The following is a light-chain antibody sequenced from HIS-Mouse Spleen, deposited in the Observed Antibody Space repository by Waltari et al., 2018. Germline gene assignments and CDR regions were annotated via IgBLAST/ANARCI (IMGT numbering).Light chain of an antibody. CDR1: QSVSSY. CDR3: QQRSNWLFT. J-gene: IGKJ3*01. V-gene: IGKV3-11*01. CDR2: DAS. Sequence: EIVLTQSPATLSLSPGERATLSCRASQSVSSYLAWYQQKPGQAPRLLIYDASNRATGVPARFSGSWSVTDFTLTISSLEPEDFAVYYCQQRSNWLFTFGPGTKVDIK.